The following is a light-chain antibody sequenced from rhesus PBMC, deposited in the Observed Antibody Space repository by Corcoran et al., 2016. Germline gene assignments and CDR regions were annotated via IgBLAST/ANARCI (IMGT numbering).Light chain of an antibody. V-gene: IGKV1-21*01. Sequence: DIQMTQSPSSLSASVGDTVTITCQASQGISRWLAWYQQKPGKAPKVLIYKASSLQSGVPSRFSGSGSGTVFTLTISSLQSEDFATYYCQHYYSIPLPFGGWTKVELK. J-gene: IGKJ4*01. CDR1: QGISRW. CDR2: KAS. CDR3: QHYYSIPLP.